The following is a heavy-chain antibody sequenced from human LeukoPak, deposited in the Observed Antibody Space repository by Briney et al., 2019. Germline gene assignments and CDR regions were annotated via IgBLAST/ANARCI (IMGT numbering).Heavy chain of an antibody. Sequence: PGGSLRLSCAASGFAFSSFAMGWVRQSPGKGLEWLSTINGGGNTTFYADSVKGRFTISRDNSKNTLYLHMYSLRPDDTAIYYCTKELHVAVAVADYYYFYMDVWGRGTAVTVSS. D-gene: IGHD6-19*01. J-gene: IGHJ6*03. V-gene: IGHV3-23*01. CDR3: TKELHVAVAVADYYYFYMDV. CDR2: INGGGNTT. CDR1: GFAFSSFA.